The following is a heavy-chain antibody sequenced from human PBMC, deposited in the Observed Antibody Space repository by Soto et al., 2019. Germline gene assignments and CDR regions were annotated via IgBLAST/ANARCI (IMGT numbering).Heavy chain of an antibody. CDR2: IYYSGST. V-gene: IGHV4-30-4*01. J-gene: IGHJ6*02. D-gene: IGHD3-10*01. Sequence: QVQLQESGPGLVKPSQTLSLTCTVSGGSISSGDYYWSWIRQHPGKGLEWIGYIYYSGSTYYNPSLKSRVTISVDTSKNQFSLKLSSVTAADTAVYYCARDRITMVRGVIGMDVWGQGTTVTVSS. CDR1: GGSISSGDYY. CDR3: ARDRITMVRGVIGMDV.